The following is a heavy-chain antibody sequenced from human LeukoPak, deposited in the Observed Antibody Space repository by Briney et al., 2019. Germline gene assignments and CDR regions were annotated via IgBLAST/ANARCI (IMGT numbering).Heavy chain of an antibody. CDR3: ARDPPAVAANTYG. Sequence: GGSLRLSCAAPGFTVSKNYMRWVRQAPGKGLEWVSLIYSGGATFYADAVKGRFTISRDGSKNTLYLQMNSLRAEDTAVYYCARDPPAVAANTYGWGQGTLVTVSS. CDR2: IYSGGAT. CDR1: GFTVSKNY. V-gene: IGHV3-66*01. D-gene: IGHD6-6*01. J-gene: IGHJ4*02.